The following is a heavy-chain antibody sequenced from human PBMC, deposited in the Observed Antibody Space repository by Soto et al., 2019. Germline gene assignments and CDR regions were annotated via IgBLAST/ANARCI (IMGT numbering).Heavy chain of an antibody. D-gene: IGHD2-2*01. CDR3: ASLSIGYCSSTSCFEWFDP. CDR1: GYTFTSYA. V-gene: IGHV1-3*01. Sequence: ASVKVSCKASGYTFTSYAMHWVRQAPGQRPEWMGWINAGNGNTKYSQKFQGRVTITRDTSASTAYMELSSLRSEDTAVYYCASLSIGYCSSTSCFEWFDPWGQGTLVTVSS. J-gene: IGHJ5*02. CDR2: INAGNGNT.